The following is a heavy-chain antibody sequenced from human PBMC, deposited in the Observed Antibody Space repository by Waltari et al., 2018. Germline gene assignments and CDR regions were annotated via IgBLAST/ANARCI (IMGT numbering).Heavy chain of an antibody. D-gene: IGHD6-13*01. CDR3: AKDFAYSSSWPSFDY. CDR1: GFTFSSYG. V-gene: IGHV3-30*02. Sequence: QVQLVESGGGVVQPGGSLRLSCAASGFTFSSYGMHWVRQAPGKGLEWVAFIRYDGSNKYYADSVKGRFTISRDNSKNTLYLQMNSLRAEDTAVYYCAKDFAYSSSWPSFDYWGQGTLVTVSS. CDR2: IRYDGSNK. J-gene: IGHJ4*02.